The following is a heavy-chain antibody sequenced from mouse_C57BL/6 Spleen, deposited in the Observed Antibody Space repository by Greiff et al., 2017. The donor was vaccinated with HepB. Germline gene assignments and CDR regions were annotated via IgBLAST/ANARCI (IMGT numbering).Heavy chain of an antibody. Sequence: QVQLQQSGAELVRPGTSVKVSCKASGYAFTNYLIEWVKQRPGQGLEWIGVINPGSGGTNYNEKFKGKATLTADKSSSTAYMQLSSLTSEDSAVYCCAREGYYGKGDYWGQGTTLTVSS. J-gene: IGHJ2*01. CDR3: AREGYYGKGDY. V-gene: IGHV1-54*01. D-gene: IGHD2-1*01. CDR2: INPGSGGT. CDR1: GYAFTNYL.